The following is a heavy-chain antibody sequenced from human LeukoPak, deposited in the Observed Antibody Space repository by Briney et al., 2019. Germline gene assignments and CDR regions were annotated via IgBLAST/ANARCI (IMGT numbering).Heavy chain of an antibody. V-gene: IGHV1-8*01. J-gene: IGHJ6*02. Sequence: ASVKVSCKASGYTFTSYDINWVRQATGQGLEWMGWMNPNSGNTGYAQKFQGRATMTRNTSISTAYMELSSLRSEDTAVYYCARLSYGSGTLYYYYYGMDVWGQGTTVTVSS. CDR3: ARLSYGSGTLYYYYYGMDV. CDR2: MNPNSGNT. CDR1: GYTFTSYD. D-gene: IGHD3-10*01.